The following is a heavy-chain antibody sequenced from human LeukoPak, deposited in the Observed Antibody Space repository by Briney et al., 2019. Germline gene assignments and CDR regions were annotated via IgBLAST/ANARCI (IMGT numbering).Heavy chain of an antibody. J-gene: IGHJ6*02. V-gene: IGHV4-59*01. Sequence: SETLSLTCTVSGGSISSCYWSWIRQPPGKGLEWIGYIYYSGSTNYNPSLKSRVTISVDTSKNQFSLKLSSVTAADTAVYYCARDHRYCSGGSCYSGYYYGMDVWGQGTTVTVSS. CDR3: ARDHRYCSGGSCYSGYYYGMDV. CDR1: GGSISSCY. CDR2: IYYSGST. D-gene: IGHD2-15*01.